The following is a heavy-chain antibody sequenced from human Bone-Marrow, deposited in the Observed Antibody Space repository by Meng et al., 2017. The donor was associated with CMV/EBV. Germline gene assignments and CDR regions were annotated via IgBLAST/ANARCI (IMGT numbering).Heavy chain of an antibody. CDR2: ISWDGGST. CDR3: AKDKVSYDFWSGYYSFDY. D-gene: IGHD3-3*01. CDR1: TFDDYA. Sequence: TFDDYAMHWVRQAPGKCLEWVSLISWDGGSTYYADSVKGRFTISRDNSKNSLYLQMNSLRAEDTALYYCAKDKVSYDFWSGYYSFDYWGQGTLVTVSS. V-gene: IGHV3-43D*03. J-gene: IGHJ4*02.